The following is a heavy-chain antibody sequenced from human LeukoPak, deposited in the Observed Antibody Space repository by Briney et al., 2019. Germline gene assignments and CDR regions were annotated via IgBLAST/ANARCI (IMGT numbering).Heavy chain of an antibody. CDR3: ARHERDDFWSSPLYYFDY. CDR2: INHSGST. Sequence: SETLSLTCAVYGGSFSGYYWSWIRQPPGKGLEWIGEINHSGSTSYNPSLKSRVTISVDTSKNQFSLKLSSVTAADTAVYYCARHERDDFWSSPLYYFDYWGQGTLVTVSS. J-gene: IGHJ4*02. V-gene: IGHV4-34*01. CDR1: GGSFSGYY. D-gene: IGHD3-3*01.